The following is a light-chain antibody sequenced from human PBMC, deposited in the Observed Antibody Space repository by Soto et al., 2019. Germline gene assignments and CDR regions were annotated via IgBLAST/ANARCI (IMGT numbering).Light chain of an antibody. CDR1: SSNIGSNY. Sequence: QSVLTQPPSASGTPGQRVTISCSGSSSNIGSNYVYWYQQLPGTAPKLRIYRNNQRPSGVPDRFSGSKSGTSASLAISGLRSEDEADYYCAAWDDSLSGGVFGGGTQLTV. J-gene: IGLJ3*02. CDR2: RNN. V-gene: IGLV1-47*01. CDR3: AAWDDSLSGGV.